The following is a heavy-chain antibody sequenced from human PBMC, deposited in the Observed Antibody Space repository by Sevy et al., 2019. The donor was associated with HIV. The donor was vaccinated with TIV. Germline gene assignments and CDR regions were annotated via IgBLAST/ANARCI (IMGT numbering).Heavy chain of an antibody. CDR3: ARENFHWFDP. Sequence: GGSLRLSCAASGFTFRTFGLHWVRQAPGKGLQWVAVISYDGSNKYYADSLKGRVTISRDNSRNTLYLQMNSLRAEDTAVYYCARENFHWFDPWGQGTLVTVSS. V-gene: IGHV3-33*01. CDR2: ISYDGSNK. CDR1: GFTFRTFG. J-gene: IGHJ5*02.